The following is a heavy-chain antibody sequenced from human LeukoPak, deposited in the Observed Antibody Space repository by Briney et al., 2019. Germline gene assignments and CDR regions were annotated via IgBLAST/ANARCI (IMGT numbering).Heavy chain of an antibody. CDR2: IWYDGSNK. Sequence: GGSLRLSCAASGFTFSSYGMHWVRQAPGKGLEWVAVIWYDGSNKYYADSVKGRFTISRDNSKNTLYLQMNSLRAEDTAVYYCARDGGGAISYYFDYWGQGTLVAVSS. CDR3: ARDGGGAISYYFDY. D-gene: IGHD3-16*01. CDR1: GFTFSSYG. J-gene: IGHJ4*02. V-gene: IGHV3-33*01.